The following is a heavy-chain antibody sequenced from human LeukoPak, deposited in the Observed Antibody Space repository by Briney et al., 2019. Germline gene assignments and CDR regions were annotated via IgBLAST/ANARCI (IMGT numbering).Heavy chain of an antibody. V-gene: IGHV4-34*01. Sequence: SETLSLTCAVYGGSFSGYYWSWIRQPPGKGLEWIGEINHSGSTNYNPSLKSRVTISVDTSKNQFSLKLSSVTAADTAVYYCARVGSGCTSCPSPYYYYGMDVWGQGTTVTVSS. CDR2: INHSGST. J-gene: IGHJ6*02. CDR1: GGSFSGYY. CDR3: ARVGSGCTSCPSPYYYYGMDV. D-gene: IGHD2-2*01.